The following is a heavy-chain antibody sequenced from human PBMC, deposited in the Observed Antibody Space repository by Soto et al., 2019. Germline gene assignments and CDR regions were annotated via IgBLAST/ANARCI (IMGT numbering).Heavy chain of an antibody. CDR1: GFTFSSYS. J-gene: IGHJ4*02. CDR2: ISSSSYI. Sequence: GESLKISCAASGFTFSSYSMNWVRQAPGKGLEWVSSISSSSYIYYADSVKGRFTISRDNAKNSLYLQMNSLRAEDTAVYYCARASTRDYPFDYWGQGTLVTVSS. V-gene: IGHV3-21*01. CDR3: ARASTRDYPFDY. D-gene: IGHD4-17*01.